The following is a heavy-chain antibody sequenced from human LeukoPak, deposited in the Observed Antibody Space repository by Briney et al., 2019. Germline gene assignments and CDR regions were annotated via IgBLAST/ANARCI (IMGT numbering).Heavy chain of an antibody. J-gene: IGHJ4*02. CDR2: IYSGGST. CDR1: EFSVGSNY. V-gene: IGHV3-66*01. Sequence: GGSLRLSCAASEFSVGSNYMTWVRQAPGKGLEWVSLIYSGGSTYYADSVKGRFTISRDNSKNTLYLQMNSLRAEDTAVYYCARADCGDYYFDYWGQGTLVTVSS. D-gene: IGHD4-17*01. CDR3: ARADCGDYYFDY.